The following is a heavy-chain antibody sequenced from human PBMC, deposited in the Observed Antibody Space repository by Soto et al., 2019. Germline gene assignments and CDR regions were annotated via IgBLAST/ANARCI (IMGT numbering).Heavy chain of an antibody. Sequence: EVQLVESGGGLVQPGGSLRLSCAASGFTFSSYAMHWVRQAPGKGLEYVSAISSNGGSTYYANSVKGRFTISRDNSKNTLYLQMGSLRAEDMAVYYCAREAGEEEKYFQHWGQGTLVTVSS. CDR3: AREAGEEEKYFQH. CDR1: GFTFSSYA. J-gene: IGHJ1*01. V-gene: IGHV3-64*01. CDR2: ISSNGGST.